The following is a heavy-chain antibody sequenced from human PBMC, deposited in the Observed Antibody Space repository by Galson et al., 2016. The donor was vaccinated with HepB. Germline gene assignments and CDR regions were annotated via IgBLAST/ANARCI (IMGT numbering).Heavy chain of an antibody. Sequence: SLRLSCAASGFSFSTYTMSWVRQAPGKGLERVSSITDSGDRTFNADTVKGRFIISRDNSKNTVYLEMNSLRAEDTAVYYCAREGSADCSNCDHWNYGMDVWGQGTTVTVSS. CDR3: AREGSADCSNCDHWNYGMDV. CDR2: ITDSGDRT. V-gene: IGHV3-23*01. J-gene: IGHJ6*02. D-gene: IGHD4-11*01. CDR1: GFSFSTYT.